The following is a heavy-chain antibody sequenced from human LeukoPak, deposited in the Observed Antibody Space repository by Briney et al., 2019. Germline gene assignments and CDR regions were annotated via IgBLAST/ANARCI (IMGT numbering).Heavy chain of an antibody. V-gene: IGHV3-30*18. CDR1: GFTFSSYG. CDR2: ISYDGSNK. Sequence: GGSLRLSCAASGFTFSSYGMHWVRQAPGKGLEWVAVISYDGSNKYYADSVKGRFTISRDSSKNTLYLQMNSLRAEDTAVYYCAKDTDQDYYDSSGYYFSLADWGQGTLVTVSS. CDR3: AKDTDQDYYDSSGYYFSLAD. J-gene: IGHJ4*02. D-gene: IGHD3-22*01.